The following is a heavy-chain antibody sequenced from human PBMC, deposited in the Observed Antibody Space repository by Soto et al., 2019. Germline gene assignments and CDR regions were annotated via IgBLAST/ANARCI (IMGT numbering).Heavy chain of an antibody. CDR2: ISYDGSNK. CDR3: AKVLRYFDWEIDP. V-gene: IGHV3-30*18. D-gene: IGHD3-9*01. J-gene: IGHJ5*02. Sequence: VQLVESGGGVVQPGRSLRLSCAASGFTFSSYGMHWVRQAPGKGLEWVALISYDGSNKDYADSVKGRFTISRDNSKNTLYLQMNSPRAEDTAVYYCAKVLRYFDWEIDPWGQGTLVSVSS. CDR1: GFTFSSYG.